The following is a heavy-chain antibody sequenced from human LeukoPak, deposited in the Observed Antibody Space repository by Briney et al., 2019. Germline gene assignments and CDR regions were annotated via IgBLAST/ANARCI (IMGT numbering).Heavy chain of an antibody. D-gene: IGHD3-22*01. J-gene: IGHJ4*02. Sequence: GGSLRLSCAASGFTFNKYWMHWVRQAPGKGLEWVSAISGSGGSTYYADSVKGRFTISRDNSKNTLYLQMNSLRAEDTAVYYCAKESYYYDSSGYYYGSFGYWGQGTLVTVSS. CDR1: GFTFNKYW. CDR3: AKESYYYDSSGYYYGSFGY. V-gene: IGHV3-23*01. CDR2: ISGSGGST.